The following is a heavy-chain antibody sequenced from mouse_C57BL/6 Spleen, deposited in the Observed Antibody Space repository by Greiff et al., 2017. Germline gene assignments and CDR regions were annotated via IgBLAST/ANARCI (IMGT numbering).Heavy chain of an antibody. CDR2: IHPNSGST. CDR3: ARSDYYSSRVDY. J-gene: IGHJ2*01. Sequence: QVQLQQPGAELVKPGASVKLSCKASGYTFTSYWMHWVKQRPGQGLEWIGMIHPNSGSTNYNEKFKSKATLTVDKSSSTAYMQLSSLTSEDSAVYYCARSDYYSSRVDYWGQGTTLTVSS. V-gene: IGHV1-64*01. CDR1: GYTFTSYW. D-gene: IGHD1-1*01.